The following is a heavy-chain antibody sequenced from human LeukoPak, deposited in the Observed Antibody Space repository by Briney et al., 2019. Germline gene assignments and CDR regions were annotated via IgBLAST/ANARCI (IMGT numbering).Heavy chain of an antibody. Sequence: GESLKISCKGSGYIFTRYWIGWVRQMPGKGLEWMGLIYPGDSDTRYSPSFQGQVTISVDKSISTAYLQWSSLKASDTAMYYCARRRHCTSGACEDFNYWGQGTLVTVSS. CDR1: GYIFTRYW. D-gene: IGHD2-8*01. CDR3: ARRRHCTSGACEDFNY. CDR2: IYPGDSDT. V-gene: IGHV5-51*01. J-gene: IGHJ4*02.